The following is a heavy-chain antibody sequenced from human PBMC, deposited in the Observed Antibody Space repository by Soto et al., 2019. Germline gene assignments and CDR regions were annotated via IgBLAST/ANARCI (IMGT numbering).Heavy chain of an antibody. CDR3: ARRGGSSQFYYYYMDV. V-gene: IGHV4-59*08. CDR1: GGSISSYY. J-gene: IGHJ6*03. CDR2: IYYSGST. D-gene: IGHD2-15*01. Sequence: SETLSLTCTVSGGSISSYYWSWIRQPPGKGLEWIGYIYYSGSTNYNPSLKSRVTISVDTSKNQFSLKLSSVTAADTAVYYCARRGGSSQFYYYYMDVWGKGTTVTVSS.